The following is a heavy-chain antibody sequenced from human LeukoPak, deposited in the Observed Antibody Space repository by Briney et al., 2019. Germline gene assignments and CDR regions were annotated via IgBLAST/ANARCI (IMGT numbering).Heavy chain of an antibody. CDR2: VFYRGNT. CDR1: GGSITSFY. Sequence: SETLSLTCTVSGGSITSFYWSWIRQSPGRGLEWIGYVFYRGNTKYNPSLKSRVTISVDTSKNQVSLKLNSVTAADTAVYYCARDIDISGSFSHRGQGSLVTVSS. V-gene: IGHV4-59*12. D-gene: IGHD3-22*01. J-gene: IGHJ4*02. CDR3: ARDIDISGSFSH.